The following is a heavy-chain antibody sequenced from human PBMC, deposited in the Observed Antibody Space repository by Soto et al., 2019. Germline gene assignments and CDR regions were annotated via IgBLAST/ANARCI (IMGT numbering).Heavy chain of an antibody. Sequence: EVQVLESGGGLVQPGGSLRLSCAGSGVTFINYAMNWVRQAPGKGLAWVSSISGGGDAAFFPDSVRGRFTISRDNSKNTVTLQMNSLGVDDTAVYYCARKILGSTTRPNYWYFDLWGRGTLVTVSS. V-gene: IGHV3-23*01. CDR1: GVTFINYA. CDR3: ARKILGSTTRPNYWYFDL. J-gene: IGHJ2*01. D-gene: IGHD7-27*01. CDR2: ISGGGDAA.